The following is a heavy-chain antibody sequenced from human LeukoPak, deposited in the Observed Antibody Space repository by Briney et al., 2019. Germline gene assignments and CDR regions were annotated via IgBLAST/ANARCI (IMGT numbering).Heavy chain of an antibody. CDR2: ISYDGSNT. CDR3: AREDCSSTSCLGENWFDP. CDR1: GFTFSSYA. J-gene: IGHJ5*02. D-gene: IGHD2-2*01. V-gene: IGHV3-30*04. Sequence: PGRSLRLSCAASGFTFSSYAMSWVRQAPGKGLEWAAVISYDGSNTYYADSVKGRFTISRDNSKNTLYLQMNSLRAEDTAVYYCAREDCSSTSCLGENWFDPWGQGTLVTVSS.